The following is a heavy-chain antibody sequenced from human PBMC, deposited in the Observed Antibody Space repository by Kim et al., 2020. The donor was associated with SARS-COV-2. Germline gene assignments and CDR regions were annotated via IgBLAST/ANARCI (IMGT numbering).Heavy chain of an antibody. CDR3: ARDGYGDLPTDY. CDR1: GFTFSSYG. J-gene: IGHJ4*02. D-gene: IGHD4-17*01. Sequence: GGSLRLSCAASGFTFSSYGMHWVRQAPGKGLEWVSVIWYDGSNKYYADSVKGRFTISRDNSKNTLYLQMNSLRAEDTAVYYCARDGYGDLPTDYWGQGTLVSVSS. V-gene: IGHV3-33*01. CDR2: IWYDGSNK.